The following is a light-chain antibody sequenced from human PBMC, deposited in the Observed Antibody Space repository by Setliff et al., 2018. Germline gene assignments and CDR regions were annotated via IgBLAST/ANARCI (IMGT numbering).Light chain of an antibody. Sequence: QAVVTQEPSLTVSPGGTVTLTCASSTGAVTSAYYPNWIQQKPGQTPRALIYSTNSRYSWTPARFSGSLLGGKAALTLSGVQPEDEAEYYCLLYYGGAHVFGPGTKGTVL. V-gene: IGLV7-43*01. J-gene: IGLJ1*01. CDR2: STN. CDR3: LLYYGGAHV. CDR1: TGAVTSAYY.